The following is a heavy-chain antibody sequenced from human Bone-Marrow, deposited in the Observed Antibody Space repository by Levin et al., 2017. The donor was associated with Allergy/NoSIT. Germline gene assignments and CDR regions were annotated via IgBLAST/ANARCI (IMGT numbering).Heavy chain of an antibody. CDR3: ARGDILTGYSY. CDR2: INHSGST. D-gene: IGHD3-9*01. V-gene: IGHV4-34*01. J-gene: IGHJ4*02. CDR1: GGSFSGYY. Sequence: SQTLSLTCAVYGGSFSGYYWSWIRQPPGKGLEWIGEINHSGSTNYNPSLKSRVTISVDTSKNQFSLKLSSVTAADTAVYYCARGDILTGYSYWGQGTLVTVSS.